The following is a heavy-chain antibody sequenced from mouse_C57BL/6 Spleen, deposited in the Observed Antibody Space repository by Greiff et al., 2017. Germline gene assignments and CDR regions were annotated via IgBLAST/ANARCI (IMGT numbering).Heavy chain of an antibody. J-gene: IGHJ2*01. CDR2: IRLKSDNYAT. CDR1: GFTFSNYW. CDR3: TGHHLGY. V-gene: IGHV6-3*01. Sequence: EVQRVESGGGLVQPGGSMKLSCVASGFTFSNYWMNWVRQSPEKGLEWVAQIRLKSDNYATHYAESVKGRFTISRDDSKSSVYLQMNNLRVEDTGIYYCTGHHLGYWGQGTTLTVSS.